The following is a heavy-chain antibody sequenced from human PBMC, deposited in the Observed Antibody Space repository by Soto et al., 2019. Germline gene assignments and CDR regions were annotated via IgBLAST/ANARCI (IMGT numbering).Heavy chain of an antibody. V-gene: IGHV1-18*01. CDR1: GYFFTSYA. CDR2: ISANDGET. Sequence: QIHLVQSGGEVKKTGASVRVSCKASGYFFTSYAIGWVRQAPGQGLEWMGWISANDGETYYAPKLQDRLTMTTDTSTSTAYMELRSLRSDGTAVYYCARDGMATVDHYFYGMDVWGQGTTVIVSS. CDR3: ARDGMATVDHYFYGMDV. D-gene: IGHD4-4*01. J-gene: IGHJ6*02.